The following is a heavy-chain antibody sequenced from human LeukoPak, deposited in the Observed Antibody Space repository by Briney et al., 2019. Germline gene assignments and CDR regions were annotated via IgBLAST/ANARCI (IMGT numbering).Heavy chain of an antibody. Sequence: SETLSLTCTVSAYSISSGYYWGWIRQPPGEGLGGIGSIYHSGSTYYNPSLKSRVTISVDTSKNQFSLKLSSVTAADTAVYYCARTIFGTYYYYYYMDVWGKGTTVTVSS. D-gene: IGHD3-3*01. J-gene: IGHJ6*03. CDR3: ARTIFGTYYYYYYMDV. V-gene: IGHV4-38-2*02. CDR2: IYHSGST. CDR1: AYSISSGYY.